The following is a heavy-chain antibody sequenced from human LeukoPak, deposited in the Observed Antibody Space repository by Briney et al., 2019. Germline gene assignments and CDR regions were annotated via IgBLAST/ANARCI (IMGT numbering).Heavy chain of an antibody. CDR2: IYYSGIT. D-gene: IGHD6-13*01. V-gene: IGHV4-61*10. CDR1: GGSIGSGSYF. Sequence: SETLSLTCTVSGGSIGSGSYFWSWIRQSAGRGLEWIGYIYYSGITNYNPSLKSRATISVDTSKNQFSLKLNSVTAADTAVYYCAKRGSNTWSDFDYWGQGTLVTVSS. CDR3: AKRGSNTWSDFDY. J-gene: IGHJ4*02.